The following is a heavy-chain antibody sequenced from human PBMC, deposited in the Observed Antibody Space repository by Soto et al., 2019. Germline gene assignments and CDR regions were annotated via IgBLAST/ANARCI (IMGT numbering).Heavy chain of an antibody. CDR3: ARGPSTVATWLDY. CDR1: GFTFNNYA. V-gene: IGHV3-64*02. CDR2: INDNGFST. D-gene: IGHD4-17*01. Sequence: EVQLVESGEGLVQPGGSLRLSCAASGFTFNNYAMHWVRQAPGKGLEYVSAINDNGFSTYYGDSVRGRFIISRDNSKNQLYLQMGSLRAEDMAVYYCARGPSTVATWLDYWGQGTLVTVSS. J-gene: IGHJ4*02.